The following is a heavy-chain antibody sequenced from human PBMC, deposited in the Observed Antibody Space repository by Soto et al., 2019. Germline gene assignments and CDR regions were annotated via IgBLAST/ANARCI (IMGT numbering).Heavy chain of an antibody. D-gene: IGHD3-10*01. J-gene: IGHJ4*02. CDR3: VKLPVRGVIIRDY. V-gene: IGHV4-34*08. CDR2: INHSGST. CDR1: GGTIRDHD. Sequence: ALQTMRLTWGVEGGTIRDHDGRRIRQPPGKGLEWIGEINHSGSTNYNPSLKSRVTISVDTSKNQFSLKLSSVTAADTAVYYCVKLPVRGVIIRDYWGQGTLVTVSS.